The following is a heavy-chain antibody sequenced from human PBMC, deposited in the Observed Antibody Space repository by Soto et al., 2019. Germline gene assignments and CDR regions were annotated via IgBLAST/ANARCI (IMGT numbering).Heavy chain of an antibody. V-gene: IGHV4-59*01. CDR1: GGSISSYY. D-gene: IGHD2-15*01. CDR2: IYFRGST. J-gene: IGHJ4*02. CDR3: ARDPGGRYDY. Sequence: QVQLQESGPGLVKPSETLSLTCTVAGGSISSYYWNWIRQPPGKGLEWIGYIYFRGSTNYNPSLKSRVTISGDTSKHQFSLKLSSVTAADTDVYYCARDPGGRYDYWGQGTLVSVSS.